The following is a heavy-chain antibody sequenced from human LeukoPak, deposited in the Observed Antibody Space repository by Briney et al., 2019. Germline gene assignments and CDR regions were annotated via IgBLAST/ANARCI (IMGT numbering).Heavy chain of an antibody. Sequence: ASVKVSCKTSGYTFSGYGISWVRQAPGQGLEWMGWITGNNGNTNYAPSLQGRVTMTRNTPISTAYMELSSLRSEDTAVYYCARGTAMVRIFDYWGQGTLVTVSS. J-gene: IGHJ4*02. V-gene: IGHV1-18*01. CDR1: GYTFSGYG. CDR2: ITGNNGNT. D-gene: IGHD5-18*01. CDR3: ARGTAMVRIFDY.